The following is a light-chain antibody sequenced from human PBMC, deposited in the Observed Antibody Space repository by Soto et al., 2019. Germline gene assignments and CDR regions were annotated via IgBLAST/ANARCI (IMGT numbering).Light chain of an antibody. CDR3: QQYDRSPWT. CDR2: GAS. J-gene: IGKJ1*01. CDR1: QSVSSSF. V-gene: IGKV3-20*01. Sequence: EIVLTQSPGTLSLSPGERATLSCRASQSVSSSFLAWYQQKPGQAPRLLIYGASSRSTGIPDRFSGSGSGTDFTLTIIRLEPEDFAVYYCQQYDRSPWTFGPGTKVEIK.